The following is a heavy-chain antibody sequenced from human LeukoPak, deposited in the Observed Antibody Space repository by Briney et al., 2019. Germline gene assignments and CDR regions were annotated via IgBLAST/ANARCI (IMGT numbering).Heavy chain of an antibody. CDR1: GGTFSSYA. D-gene: IGHD3-10*01. Sequence: GASVKVSCKASGGTFSSYAISWVRQAPGQGLEWMGGIIPILGIANYAQKFQGRVTITADKSTSTAYMELSSLRSEDTAVYYCARENSGSRYYGSGSYYIPDYWGQGTLVTVSS. CDR2: IIPILGIA. V-gene: IGHV1-69*10. CDR3: ARENSGSRYYGSGSYYIPDY. J-gene: IGHJ4*02.